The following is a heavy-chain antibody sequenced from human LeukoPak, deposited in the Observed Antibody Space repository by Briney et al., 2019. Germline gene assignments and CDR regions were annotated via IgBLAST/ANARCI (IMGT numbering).Heavy chain of an antibody. CDR3: AHSHYGDYSFDY. V-gene: IGHV2-5*01. CDR1: GFSLSTSGVG. CDR2: IYWNDDQ. D-gene: IGHD4-17*01. J-gene: IGHJ4*02. Sequence: SGPTRVNPTQTLTLTCTFSGFSLSTSGVGVGWIRQPPGKALEWLALIYWNDDQRYSPSLKSRLTITKDTSKNQVVLTMTNMDPVDTATYYCAHSHYGDYSFDYWGQGTLVTVSS.